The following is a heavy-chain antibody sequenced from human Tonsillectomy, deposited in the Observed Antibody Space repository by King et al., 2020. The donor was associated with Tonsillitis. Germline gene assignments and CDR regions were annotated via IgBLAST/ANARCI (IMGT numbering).Heavy chain of an antibody. CDR3: ARDPVGPRSYYFYGMDV. J-gene: IGHJ6*02. CDR2: IKPDGSEE. D-gene: IGHD3-10*01. Sequence: QLVQSGGGLVKPGGSLRLSCEASGFTFSNDWLSWVRQAPGKKLEWVANIKPDGSEEYYVDSVKGRFTISRDNAKNSVYLQMNSLRAEDSAVYYCARDPVGPRSYYFYGMDVWGPGTTVIVSS. V-gene: IGHV3-7*01. CDR1: GFTFSNDW.